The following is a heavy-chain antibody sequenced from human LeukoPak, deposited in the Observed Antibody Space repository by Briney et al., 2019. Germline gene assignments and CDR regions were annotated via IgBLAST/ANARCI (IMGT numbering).Heavy chain of an antibody. CDR2: IHSNGYT. V-gene: IGHV4-4*09. Sequence: SETLSLTCTVSGGSISGYYWTWVRQPPGQGLEWIAYIHSNGYTNYNPSPRSRVTISVDPSKNQFSLTVTPVTAADTAIYYCAQRQGPMSGTYDYFDPWGQGALVTVS. J-gene: IGHJ5*02. D-gene: IGHD1-26*01. CDR3: AQRQGPMSGTYDYFDP. CDR1: GGSISGYY.